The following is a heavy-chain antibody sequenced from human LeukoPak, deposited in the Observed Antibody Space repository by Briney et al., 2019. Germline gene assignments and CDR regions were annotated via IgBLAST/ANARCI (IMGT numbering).Heavy chain of an antibody. Sequence: SETLSLTCAVHGGSFSGYYWSWIRQPPGKGLEWIGEINHSGSTNYNPTLKSRVTISVDTSKNQFSLKLSSVTAADTAVYYCARGRVVRGIDYWGQGTLVTVSS. V-gene: IGHV4-34*01. CDR3: ARGRVVRGIDY. CDR2: INHSGST. CDR1: GGSFSGYY. J-gene: IGHJ4*02. D-gene: IGHD3-10*01.